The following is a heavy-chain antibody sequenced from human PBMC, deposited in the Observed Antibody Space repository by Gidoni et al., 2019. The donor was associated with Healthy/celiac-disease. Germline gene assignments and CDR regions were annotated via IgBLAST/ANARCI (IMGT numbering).Heavy chain of an antibody. CDR2: IYYSGST. CDR3: ARRSSGWYLSYAFDI. J-gene: IGHJ3*02. CDR1: GGSISSSSYY. Sequence: QLQLQESGPGLVKPSETLSLTCTVPGGSISSSSYYWGWIRQPPGKGLEWIGSIYYSGSTYYNPSLKSRVTISVDTSKNQFSLKLSSVTAADTAVYYCARRSSGWYLSYAFDIWGQGTMVTVSS. V-gene: IGHV4-39*01. D-gene: IGHD6-19*01.